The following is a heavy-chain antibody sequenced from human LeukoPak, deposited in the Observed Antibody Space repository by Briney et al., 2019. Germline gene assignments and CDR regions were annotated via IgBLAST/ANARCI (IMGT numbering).Heavy chain of an antibody. D-gene: IGHD3-3*01. CDR2: IFDSGST. CDR3: ARQPYDFWSGSYTGGFDY. V-gene: IGHV4-59*08. J-gene: IGHJ4*02. Sequence: SETLSLTCTVSGGSISSYYWSWIRQPPGKGLEWIGNIFDSGSTNYNPSLKSRVIISADTSKNQFSLKPTSVTAADTAVYYCARQPYDFWSGSYTGGFDYWGQGTLVTVSS. CDR1: GGSISSYY.